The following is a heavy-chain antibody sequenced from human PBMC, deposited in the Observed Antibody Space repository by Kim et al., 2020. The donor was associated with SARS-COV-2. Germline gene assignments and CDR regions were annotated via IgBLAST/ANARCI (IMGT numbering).Heavy chain of an antibody. D-gene: IGHD3-16*02. J-gene: IGHJ3*01. CDR1: GYTFTGYY. V-gene: IGHV1-2*05. Sequence: ASVKVSCKASGYTFTGYYIHWVRLGPGQGLEWMGRINPESGDSIYAQKFRDRVSMTRDTSIITAYMELSSLGPDDIGVYYYARGSYHDDLDFWGQGSMVT. CDR3: ARGSYHDDLDF. CDR2: INPESGDS.